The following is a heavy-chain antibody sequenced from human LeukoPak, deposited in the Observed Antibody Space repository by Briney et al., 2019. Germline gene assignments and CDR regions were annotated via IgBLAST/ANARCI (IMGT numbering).Heavy chain of an antibody. V-gene: IGHV4-31*03. J-gene: IGHJ3*02. CDR2: IYYSGST. Sequence: SETLSLTCTVSGGSISSGGYYWSWIRQHPGTGLEWIGYIYYSGSTYYNPSLKSRVTISVDTSKNQFSLKLSSVTAADTAVYYCARRRRDYDSPNAFDIWGQGTMVTVSS. CDR3: ARRRRDYDSPNAFDI. CDR1: GGSISSGGYY. D-gene: IGHD3-16*01.